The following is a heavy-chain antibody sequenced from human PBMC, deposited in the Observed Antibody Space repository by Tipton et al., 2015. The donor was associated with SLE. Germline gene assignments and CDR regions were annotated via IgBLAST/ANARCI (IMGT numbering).Heavy chain of an antibody. CDR2: IWYDGSNK. CDR1: GFTFSSYG. V-gene: IGHV3-33*08. Sequence: SLRLSCAASGFTFSSYGMHWVRQAPGKGLEWVAVIWYDGSNKYYADSVKGRFTISRDNSKNTLYLQMNSLRAEDTAVYYCLRSPNYYYGMDVWGQGATVTVSS. CDR3: LRSPNYYYGMDV. J-gene: IGHJ6*02.